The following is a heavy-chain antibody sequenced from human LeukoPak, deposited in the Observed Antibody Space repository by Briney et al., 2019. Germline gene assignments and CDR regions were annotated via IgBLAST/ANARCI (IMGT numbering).Heavy chain of an antibody. D-gene: IGHD3-16*01. CDR3: ARGARNYGNNYMDV. Sequence: SETLSLTCAVYGGSFSGYYWSWIRQPPGKGLEWIGEINHSGSTNYNPSLKSRVTISVDTSKNQFSLKLSSVTAADTAVYYCARGARNYGNNYMDVWGKGTTVTVSS. CDR1: GGSFSGYY. V-gene: IGHV4-34*01. CDR2: INHSGST. J-gene: IGHJ6*03.